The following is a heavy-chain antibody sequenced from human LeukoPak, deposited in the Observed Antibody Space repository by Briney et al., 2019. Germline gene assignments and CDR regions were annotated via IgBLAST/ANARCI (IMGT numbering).Heavy chain of an antibody. J-gene: IGHJ5*02. V-gene: IGHV4-59*01. CDR1: GGSISGYY. Sequence: SETLSLTCTVSGGSISGYYWSWIRQSPGKGLESIGFIYYTGSTNYNPSLNSRVTISLDTSKNQFSLRLNSVTAADTAVYYCARGVLWFGEYPWFDPRGQGTLVTVSS. D-gene: IGHD3-10*01. CDR3: ARGVLWFGEYPWFDP. CDR2: IYYTGST.